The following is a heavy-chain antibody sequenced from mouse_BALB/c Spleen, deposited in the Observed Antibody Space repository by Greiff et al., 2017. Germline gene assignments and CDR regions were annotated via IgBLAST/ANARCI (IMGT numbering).Heavy chain of an antibody. CDR3: ARHGAYYAMDY. Sequence: EVKLVESGGGLVQPGGSRKLSCAASGFTFSSFGMHWVRQAPEKGLEWVAYISSGSSTIYYADTVKGRFTISRDNPKNTLFLQMTSLRSEDTAMYYCARHGAYYAMDYWGQGTSVTVSS. CDR2: ISSGSSTI. CDR1: GFTFSSFG. J-gene: IGHJ4*01. V-gene: IGHV5-17*02.